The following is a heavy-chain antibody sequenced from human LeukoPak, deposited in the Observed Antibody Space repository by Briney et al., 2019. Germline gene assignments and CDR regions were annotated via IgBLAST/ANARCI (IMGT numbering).Heavy chain of an antibody. Sequence: GGSLRLSCAASGFTFSDYYMNWIRQAPGKGLEWLSYISGSGKTTHYADSVKGRFTISRDDAKNSLYLQMNSLRAEDTAVYYCARWRGENYWVDYFDYWGQGTLVTVSS. J-gene: IGHJ4*02. CDR3: ARWRGENYWVDYFDY. D-gene: IGHD1-7*01. V-gene: IGHV3-11*01. CDR2: ISGSGKTT. CDR1: GFTFSDYY.